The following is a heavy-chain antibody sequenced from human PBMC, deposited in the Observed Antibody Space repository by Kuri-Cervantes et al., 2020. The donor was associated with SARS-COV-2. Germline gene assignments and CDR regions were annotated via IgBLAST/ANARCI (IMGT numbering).Heavy chain of an antibody. CDR2: IYSGGST. CDR1: GLTVSSNY. V-gene: IGHV3-66*01. Sequence: GGSLRLSCAASGLTVSSNYMSWVRQAPGKGLEWVSVIYSGGSTYYADSVKGRFTISRDNSKNTLYLQMNSLRAEDTAVYYCARASTSALYYYYYYMDVWAKGPRSPSP. CDR3: ARASTSALYYYYYYMDV. J-gene: IGHJ6*03.